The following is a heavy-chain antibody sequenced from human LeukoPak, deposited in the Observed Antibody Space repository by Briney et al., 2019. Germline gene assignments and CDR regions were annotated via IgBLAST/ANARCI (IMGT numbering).Heavy chain of an antibody. Sequence: PGGSLRLSCAASGFTFSSYAMHWVSHAPGKGLEWVAVISYDGSNKYYADSVKGRFTISRDNSKNTLYLQMNSLRAEDTAVYYCARTPILYYFDYWGQGTLVTVSS. V-gene: IGHV3-30-3*01. CDR3: ARTPILYYFDY. J-gene: IGHJ4*02. D-gene: IGHD2-15*01. CDR2: ISYDGSNK. CDR1: GFTFSSYA.